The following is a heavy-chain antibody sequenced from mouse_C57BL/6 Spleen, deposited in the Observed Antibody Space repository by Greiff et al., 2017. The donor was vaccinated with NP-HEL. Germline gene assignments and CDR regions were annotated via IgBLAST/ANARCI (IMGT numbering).Heavy chain of an antibody. CDR2: INPNNGGT. D-gene: IGHD2-5*01. Sequence: EVQLQQSGPELVKPGASVKISCKASGYTFTDYYMNWVKQSHGKSLEWIGDINPNNGGTSYNQKFKGKATLTVDKSSSTAYMELRSLTSEDSAVYYCEMIYSNYPAWFAYWGQGTLVTVSA. V-gene: IGHV1-26*01. CDR1: GYTFTDYY. CDR3: EMIYSNYPAWFAY. J-gene: IGHJ3*01.